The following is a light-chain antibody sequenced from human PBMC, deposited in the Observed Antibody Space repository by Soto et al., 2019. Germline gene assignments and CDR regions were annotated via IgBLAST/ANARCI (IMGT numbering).Light chain of an antibody. CDR3: ISYTDRQSYL. J-gene: IGLJ1*01. V-gene: IGLV2-14*03. CDR1: SSDIGSYDH. CDR2: AVS. Sequence: QSALTQPASVSGSPGQSITISCSGTSSDIGSYDHAAWYQQFPGKSPKLIIYAVSDRPSGVSDRFSGSKSGISASLTISGLQTEDEADYYRISYTDRQSYLFGTGTKVTVL.